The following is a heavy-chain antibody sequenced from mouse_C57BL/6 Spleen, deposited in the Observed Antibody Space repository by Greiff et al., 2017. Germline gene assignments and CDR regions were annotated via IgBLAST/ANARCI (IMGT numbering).Heavy chain of an antibody. D-gene: IGHD1-1*01. V-gene: IGHV1-80*01. J-gene: IGHJ2*01. CDR1: GYAFSSYW. CDR3: ARCYYGSSYYFDY. Sequence: VKLQESGAELVKPGASVKISCKASGYAFSSYWMNWVKQRPGKGLEWIGQIYPGDGDTNYNGKFKGKATLTADKSSSTAYMQLSSLTSEDSAVYFCARCYYGSSYYFDYWGQGTTLTVSS. CDR2: IYPGDGDT.